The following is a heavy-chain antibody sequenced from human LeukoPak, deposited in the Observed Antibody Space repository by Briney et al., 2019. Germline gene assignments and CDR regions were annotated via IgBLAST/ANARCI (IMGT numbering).Heavy chain of an antibody. V-gene: IGHV1-46*01. CDR2: INPSGGST. CDR3: ARRWLRLGYYFDY. D-gene: IGHD5-12*01. CDR1: GYTFTSYY. J-gene: IGHJ4*02. Sequence: ASVKVSCKASGYTFTSYYMHWVRQAPGQGLEWMGIINPSGGSTSYAQKFQGRVTMTRDTSTSTVYMELSSLRSDDTAVYYCARRWLRLGYYFDYWGQGTLVTVSP.